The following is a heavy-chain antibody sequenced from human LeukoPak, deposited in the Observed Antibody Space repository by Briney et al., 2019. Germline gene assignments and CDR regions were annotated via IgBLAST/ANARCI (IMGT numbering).Heavy chain of an antibody. J-gene: IGHJ5*02. CDR3: ARGVGVVPAATERWLDP. CDR2: IYPGDSDA. V-gene: IGHV5-51*01. D-gene: IGHD2-2*01. Sequence: GESLKISCKGSGYSFTSYWIGWVRQMPGKGLEWMGIIYPGDSDARYSPSFQGQVTISADKSISTAYLQWSSLKASDTAMYYCARGVGVVPAATERWLDPWGEGTLVTVSS. CDR1: GYSFTSYW.